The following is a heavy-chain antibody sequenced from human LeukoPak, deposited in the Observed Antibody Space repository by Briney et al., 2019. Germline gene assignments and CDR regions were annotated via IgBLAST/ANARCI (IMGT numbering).Heavy chain of an antibody. CDR1: GYTFTSYG. Sequence: GASVKVSCKASGYTFTSYGISWVRQPPGQGLEWMGWISAYNGNTNYAQKLQGRVTMTTDTSTSTAYMELRSLRSDDTAVYYCARETRYCSSTSCSYYYYYYGMDVWGQGTTVTVSS. CDR3: ARETRYCSSTSCSYYYYYYGMDV. V-gene: IGHV1-18*01. D-gene: IGHD2-2*01. J-gene: IGHJ6*02. CDR2: ISAYNGNT.